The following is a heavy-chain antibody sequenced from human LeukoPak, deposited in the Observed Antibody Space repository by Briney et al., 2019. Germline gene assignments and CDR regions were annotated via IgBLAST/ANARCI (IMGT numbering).Heavy chain of an antibody. V-gene: IGHV3-43D*03. J-gene: IGHJ4*02. CDR3: AKDTSTAIDEYYFDY. D-gene: IGHD5-18*01. CDR2: ISWDGGST. CDR1: GFTFDDYA. Sequence: GGSLRLSCAASGFTFDDYAMHGVRQAPGKGLEWVSLISWDGGSTYYADSVKGRFTISRDNSKNSLYLQMNSLRAEDTALYYCAKDTSTAIDEYYFDYWGQGTLVTVSS.